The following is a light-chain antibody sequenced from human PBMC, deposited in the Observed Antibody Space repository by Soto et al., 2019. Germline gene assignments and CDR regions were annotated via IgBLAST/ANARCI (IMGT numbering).Light chain of an antibody. CDR1: SSDVGGYNY. CDR3: SSYTSSSTRV. CDR2: DVS. J-gene: IGLJ1*01. Sequence: QSVLTQPPSASGSPGQSVTISCTGTSSDVGGYNYVSWYQQHPGKAPKLMIYDVSNWPSGVPDRFSGSKSGNTASLTISGLKAEDEADYYCSSYTSSSTRVFGTGTKVTVL. V-gene: IGLV2-14*01.